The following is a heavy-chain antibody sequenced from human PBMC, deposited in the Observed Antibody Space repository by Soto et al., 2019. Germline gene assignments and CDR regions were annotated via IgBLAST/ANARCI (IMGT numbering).Heavy chain of an antibody. V-gene: IGHV3-53*01. CDR1: GFTVSSTY. CDR2: IYSGGST. Sequence: EVQLVESGGGLIQPGGSLRLSCAASGFTVSSTYMSWVRQAPGKGLEWVSVIYSGGSTFYADSVKGRFTISRDNSKNTLYLQMNSLRAEDTAVYYCAKMYSGGSPLQYWGQGTLVTVSS. J-gene: IGHJ4*02. CDR3: AKMYSGGSPLQY. D-gene: IGHD1-26*01.